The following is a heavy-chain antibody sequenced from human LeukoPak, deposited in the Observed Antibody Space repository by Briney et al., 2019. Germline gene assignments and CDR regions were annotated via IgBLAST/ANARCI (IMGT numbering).Heavy chain of an antibody. J-gene: IGHJ4*02. V-gene: IGHV3-72*01. D-gene: IGHD1-26*01. Sequence: GGSLRLSCAASGFTFSDHFMDWVRQAPGKGLEWVGRTRNKANDYTTEYAASVRGRFTISRDDSRYSLYLQMNSLQTEDTAVYYCARERNSGSYFLGSFDYWGQGTLVTVSS. CDR3: ARERNSGSYFLGSFDY. CDR2: TRNKANDYTT. CDR1: GFTFSDHF.